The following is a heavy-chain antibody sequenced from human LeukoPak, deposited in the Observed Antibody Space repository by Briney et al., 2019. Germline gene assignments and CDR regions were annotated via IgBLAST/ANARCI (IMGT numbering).Heavy chain of an antibody. V-gene: IGHV3-21*03. Sequence: GGSLRLSCAASGFTFSRYSMSWVRQAPGKGLEWVSSISISSNYIYYADSLKGRFTISRDNAKNSLYLQMDNLRAEDTGVYYCARDFYDGFALDYWGQGTLVTVSS. J-gene: IGHJ4*02. CDR1: GFTFSRYS. CDR3: ARDFYDGFALDY. D-gene: IGHD2/OR15-2a*01. CDR2: ISISSNYI.